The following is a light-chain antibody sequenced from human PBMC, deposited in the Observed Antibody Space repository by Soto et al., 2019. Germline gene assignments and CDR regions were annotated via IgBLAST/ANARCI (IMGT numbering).Light chain of an antibody. J-gene: IGKJ2*01. CDR3: QQYNSYSYT. Sequence: DIQMTQSPSTLSASVGDRVTITCWASQSISRWLACYQLKRVKAPKHLIYDASIFDSGVPSMFSGRGSGTEFTLTISSLQPDVCATYFCQQYNSYSYTFGQGTKVDIK. V-gene: IGKV1-5*01. CDR1: QSISRW. CDR2: DAS.